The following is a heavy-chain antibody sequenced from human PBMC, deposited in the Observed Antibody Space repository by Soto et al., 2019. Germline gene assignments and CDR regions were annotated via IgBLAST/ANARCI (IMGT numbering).Heavy chain of an antibody. CDR1: GYTFTSYA. D-gene: IGHD6-13*01. CDR2: ISAYNGNT. CDR3: ARGASSSWYEGIDY. J-gene: IGHJ4*02. V-gene: IGHV1-18*01. Sequence: GASVKVSCKASGYTFTSYAMHWVRQAPGQGLEWMGWISAYNGNTNYAQKLQGRVTMTTDTSTSTAYMELRSLRSDDTAVYYCARGASSSWYEGIDYWGQGTLVTVSS.